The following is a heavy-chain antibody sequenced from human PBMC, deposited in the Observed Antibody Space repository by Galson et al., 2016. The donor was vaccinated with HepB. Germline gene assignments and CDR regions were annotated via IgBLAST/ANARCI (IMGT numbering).Heavy chain of an antibody. J-gene: IGHJ4*02. Sequence: SETLSLTCSVSSGSISSSSYYWGWIRQPPGKGLEWVATVYYTESTSYNPSLKSRVTISVDTSKNQFSLKLSSLTAADTAVYYCSRVREYGQIDYWGQGPLVTVSS. V-gene: IGHV4-39*01. CDR1: SGSISSSSYY. CDR3: SRVREYGQIDY. CDR2: VYYTEST. D-gene: IGHD3-10*01.